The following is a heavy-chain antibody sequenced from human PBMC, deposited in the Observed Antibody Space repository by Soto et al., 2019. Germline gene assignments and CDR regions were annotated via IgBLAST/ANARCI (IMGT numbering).Heavy chain of an antibody. Sequence: SETLSLTCTVSGGSISSGDYYWSWIRQPPGKGLEWIGYIYYSGSTYYNPSLKSRVTISVDTSKNQFSLRLSSVTAADTAVYYCATGAATTPFDYWGQGTLVTVSS. CDR3: ATGAATTPFDY. V-gene: IGHV4-30-4*01. CDR1: GGSISSGDYY. CDR2: IYYSGST. J-gene: IGHJ4*02. D-gene: IGHD2-15*01.